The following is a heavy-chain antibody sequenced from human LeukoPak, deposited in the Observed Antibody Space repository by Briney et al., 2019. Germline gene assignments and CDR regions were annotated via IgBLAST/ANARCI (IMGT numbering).Heavy chain of an antibody. Sequence: GGSLRLSCAASGFSFSTYGMHWVRQAPGKGLEWVAFIRYDGSNKFYADSVKGRFTISRDNSKNTLYLQMNMLRGEDTAVYYCAKGEYSSSSQVFDYWGKGTMVTVSS. V-gene: IGHV3-30*02. CDR3: AKGEYSSSSQVFDY. CDR2: IRYDGSNK. D-gene: IGHD6-6*01. CDR1: GFSFSTYG. J-gene: IGHJ4*02.